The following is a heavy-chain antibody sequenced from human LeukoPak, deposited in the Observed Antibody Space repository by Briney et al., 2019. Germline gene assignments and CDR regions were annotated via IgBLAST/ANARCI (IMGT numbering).Heavy chain of an antibody. Sequence: GGSLRLSCAASGFTFSNFYMNWVRQAPGKGLVWVSRIHRDGNNINYADFVQGRFTVSRDNAKNTLYLQMHSLRVEDTAMYYCARGLRDRYGMDVWGQGTTVTVSS. CDR1: GFTFSNFY. CDR2: IHRDGNNI. CDR3: ARGLRDRYGMDV. J-gene: IGHJ6*02. V-gene: IGHV3-74*01.